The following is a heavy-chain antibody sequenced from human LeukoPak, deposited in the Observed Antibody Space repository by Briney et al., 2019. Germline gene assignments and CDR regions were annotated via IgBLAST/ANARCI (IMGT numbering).Heavy chain of an antibody. CDR1: GYTFTGYY. CDR2: INPNSGGT. CDR3: ASFWGSYRYYFDY. J-gene: IGHJ4*02. Sequence: ASVKVSCKASGYTFTGYYMRWVRQAPGQGLEWMGWINPNSGGTNYAQKLQGRVTMTRDTSISTAYMELSRLRSDDTAVYYCASFWGSYRYYFDYWGQGTLVTVSS. D-gene: IGHD3-16*02. V-gene: IGHV1-2*02.